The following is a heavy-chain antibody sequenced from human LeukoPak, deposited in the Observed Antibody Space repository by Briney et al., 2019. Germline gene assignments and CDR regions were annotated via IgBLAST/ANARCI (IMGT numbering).Heavy chain of an antibody. Sequence: GGSLRLSCAASGFTFSSYSMNWVRQAPGKGLEWVSSISSSSSYIYYADSVKGRFTISRDNSKNTLYPQMNSLRAEDTAVYYCAISIHSSGRCGQGTLVTVSS. CDR2: ISSSSSYI. J-gene: IGHJ4*02. CDR1: GFTFSSYS. V-gene: IGHV3-21*04. CDR3: AISIHSSGR. D-gene: IGHD6-19*01.